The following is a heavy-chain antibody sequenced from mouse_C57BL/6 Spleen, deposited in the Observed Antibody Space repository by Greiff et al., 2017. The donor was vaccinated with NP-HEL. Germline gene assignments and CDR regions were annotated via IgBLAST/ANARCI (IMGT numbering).Heavy chain of an antibody. Sequence: QVQLQQSGPELVKPGASVKISCKASGYSFTSYYIHWVKQRPGQGLEWIGWIYPGSGNTKYNEKFKGKATLTADTSSSTAYMQLSSLTSEDSAVYYCARSDDYDGGYAMDYWGQGTSVTVSS. CDR3: ARSDDYDGGYAMDY. D-gene: IGHD2-4*01. CDR2: IYPGSGNT. J-gene: IGHJ4*01. V-gene: IGHV1-66*01. CDR1: GYSFTSYY.